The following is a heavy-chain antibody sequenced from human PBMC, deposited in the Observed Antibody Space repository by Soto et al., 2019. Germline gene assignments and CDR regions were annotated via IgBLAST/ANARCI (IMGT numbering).Heavy chain of an antibody. CDR3: ARRYGGTFDY. Sequence: SETLSLTCAVSGGSISSGGYSWTWIRQPPGKGLEWIGYIYYSGSTNYNPSLKSRVTISVDTSKNQFSLKLSSVTAADTAVYYCARRYGGTFDYWGQGTLVTVSS. CDR1: GGSISSGGYS. CDR2: IYYSGST. V-gene: IGHV4-61*08. D-gene: IGHD2-15*01. J-gene: IGHJ4*02.